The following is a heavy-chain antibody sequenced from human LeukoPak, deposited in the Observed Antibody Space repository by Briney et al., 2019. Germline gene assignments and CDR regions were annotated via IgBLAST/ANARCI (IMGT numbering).Heavy chain of an antibody. J-gene: IGHJ6*02. CDR3: AAPQSRISSYYYVMDV. CDR2: IIPVLGIA. D-gene: IGHD2-15*01. Sequence: GASVKVSCEASGGTFRSYAFTWVRQAPGQGLEWMGGIIPVLGIANYAQKFQGRVTITADESTSTAYMELSSLISEDTAVYYCAAPQSRISSYYYVMDVWGQGTTVTVSS. V-gene: IGHV1-69*10. CDR1: GGTFRSYA.